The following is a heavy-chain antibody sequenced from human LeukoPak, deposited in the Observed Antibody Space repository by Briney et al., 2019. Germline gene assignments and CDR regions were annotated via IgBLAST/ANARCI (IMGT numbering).Heavy chain of an antibody. CDR2: IKQDGSEK. V-gene: IGHV3-7*01. CDR3: AREGDYYDSSGYYVYYGMVV. D-gene: IGHD3-22*01. Sequence: GGSLRLSCAASGFTFSSYGELWVRQAPGRGLEWVANIKQDGSEKNYVHSVKGRFTIYRDNAKNSLYLHMNILTAEHTAVYNCAREGDYYDSSGYYVYYGMVVWGQGTTVTVS. CDR1: GFTFSSYG. J-gene: IGHJ6*02.